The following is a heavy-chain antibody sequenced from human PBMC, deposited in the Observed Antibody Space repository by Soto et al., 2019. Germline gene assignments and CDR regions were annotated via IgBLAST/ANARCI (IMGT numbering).Heavy chain of an antibody. D-gene: IGHD3-3*01. CDR3: ARDNNDFWSLYPLAFDY. Sequence: SETLSLTCSVSGGSLSKYYWSWIRQPAGKGLEWIGRISTSGHVVSKVSLRSRLTMSVDMSNNHFSLKLTSVTAADTAVYYCARDNNDFWSLYPLAFDYWGQGALVTVTS. J-gene: IGHJ4*02. CDR2: ISTSGHV. V-gene: IGHV4-4*07. CDR1: GGSLSKYY.